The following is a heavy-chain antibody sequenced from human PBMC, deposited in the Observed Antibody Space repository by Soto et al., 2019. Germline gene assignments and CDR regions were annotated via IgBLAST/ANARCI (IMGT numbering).Heavy chain of an antibody. D-gene: IGHD2-8*02. Sequence: PSETLSLTCSVSGGSISTYFWSWVRQVPGKGLEWIGYTNYNGRPNYNYNPSLKSRFTISVDTSKNKLSLHLTSVTAADTAVYYWARDKEHTHGAVRGYRGKGTLGIVSS. CDR1: GGSISTYF. V-gene: IGHV4-59*01. CDR3: ARDKEHTHGAVRGY. CDR2: TNYNGRPNY. J-gene: IGHJ4*02.